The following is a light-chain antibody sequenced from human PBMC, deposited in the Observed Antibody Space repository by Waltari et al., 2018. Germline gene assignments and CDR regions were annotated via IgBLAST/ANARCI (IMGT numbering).Light chain of an antibody. J-gene: IGKJ3*01. Sequence: DIVMTQSPASLSVSPGERASLSCRASQSVSNKLACYQQKPGQARRFLIYDASTRATGIPARFSGSGSGTEFTLTISSLQSEDFALYYCQQYKNWPPEFTFGPGTKVDMK. V-gene: IGKV3-15*01. CDR1: QSVSNK. CDR2: DAS. CDR3: QQYKNWPPEFT.